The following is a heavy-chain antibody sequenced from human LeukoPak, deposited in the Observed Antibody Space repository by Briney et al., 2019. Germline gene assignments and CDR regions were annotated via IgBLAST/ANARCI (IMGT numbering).Heavy chain of an antibody. J-gene: IGHJ3*02. CDR3: AKDMDRWVCAFDI. D-gene: IGHD3/OR15-3a*01. V-gene: IGHV3-9*01. Sequence: PGGSLRLSCAASGFTFDDYAMHWVRHAPGKGLEWVSGISWNSGSIGYADSVKGRFTISRDNAKNSLYLQMNSLRAEDTALYYCAKDMDRWVCAFDIWGQGTMVTVSS. CDR1: GFTFDDYA. CDR2: ISWNSGSI.